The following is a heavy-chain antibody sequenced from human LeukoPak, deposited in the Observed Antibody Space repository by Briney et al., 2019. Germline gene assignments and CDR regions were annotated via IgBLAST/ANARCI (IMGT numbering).Heavy chain of an antibody. CDR3: AKEGYDSSGYYYTGSDY. D-gene: IGHD3-22*01. Sequence: PGGSLRLSCAASGFTVGSSYMNWVRQAPGKGLEWVSLIYGGGNTYYADSVKGRFTISRDNSKNTLYLQMNSLRAEDTAVYYCAKEGYDSSGYYYTGSDYWGQGTLVTVSS. CDR1: GFTVGSSY. V-gene: IGHV3-53*01. CDR2: IYGGGNT. J-gene: IGHJ4*02.